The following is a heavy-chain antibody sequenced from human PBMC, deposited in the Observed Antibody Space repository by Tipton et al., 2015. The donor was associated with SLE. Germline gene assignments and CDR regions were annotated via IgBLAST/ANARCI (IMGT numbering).Heavy chain of an antibody. V-gene: IGHV3-30*04. D-gene: IGHD2-21*01. CDR3: ARGDPYCGGDCYDY. CDR2: IPYDGSNK. CDR1: RFTFDDYT. Sequence: SLRLSCAASRFTFDDYTMHWVRQAPGKGLEWVAVIPYDGSNKYYADSVKGRFTISRDNSKNTLYLQMNSLRAEDTAVYYCARGDPYCGGDCYDYWGQGTLVTVSS. J-gene: IGHJ4*02.